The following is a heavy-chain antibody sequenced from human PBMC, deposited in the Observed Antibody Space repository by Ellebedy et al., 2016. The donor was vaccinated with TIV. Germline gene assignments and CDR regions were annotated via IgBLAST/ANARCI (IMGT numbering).Heavy chain of an antibody. V-gene: IGHV4-59*12. J-gene: IGHJ1*01. CDR2: IYNSGRT. Sequence: SETLSLXCTVSGGSIRRDYWSWIRQSPGKRLEWIGYIYNSGRTTYNPSLKSRVSISVETSKSQFSLKLTSVTAADTAVYYCARGRGSSYDLPFQYWGQGALVTVSS. CDR1: GGSIRRDY. CDR3: ARGRGSSYDLPFQY. D-gene: IGHD5-18*01.